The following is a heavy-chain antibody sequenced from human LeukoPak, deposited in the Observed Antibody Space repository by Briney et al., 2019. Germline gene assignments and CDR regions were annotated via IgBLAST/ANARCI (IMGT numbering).Heavy chain of an antibody. Sequence: KPGESLKVSCKASGGTFSSYAISWVRQAPGQGLEWMGGIIPIFGTANYAQKFQGRVTITADESTSTAYMELSSLRSEDTAVYYCARDATEYTFYYYYYYMDVWGKGTTVTVSS. J-gene: IGHJ6*03. CDR3: ARDATEYTFYYYYYYMDV. V-gene: IGHV1-69*01. D-gene: IGHD2-15*01. CDR2: IIPIFGTA. CDR1: GGTFSSYA.